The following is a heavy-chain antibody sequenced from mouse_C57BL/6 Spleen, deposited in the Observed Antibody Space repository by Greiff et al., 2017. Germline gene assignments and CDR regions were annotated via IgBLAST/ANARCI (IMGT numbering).Heavy chain of an antibody. CDR2: IDPSDSYT. CDR1: GYTFTSYW. CDR3: ARKDYYGSSHDDY. Sequence: VQLQQPGAELVKPGASVKLSCKASGYTFTSYWMQWVKQRPGQGLEWIGEIDPSDSYTNYNQKFKGKATLTVDTSSSTAYMQLSSLTSEDSAVYYCARKDYYGSSHDDYWGQGTTLTVSS. J-gene: IGHJ2*01. V-gene: IGHV1-50*01. D-gene: IGHD1-1*01.